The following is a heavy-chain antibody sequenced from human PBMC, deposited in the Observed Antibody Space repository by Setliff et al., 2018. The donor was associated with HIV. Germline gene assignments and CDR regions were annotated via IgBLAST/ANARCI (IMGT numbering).Heavy chain of an antibody. Sequence: ASVKVSCKASGYSFSGYYMHWVRQAPGQGLEWMGWINPNSGGTDYAQNFQGRVTMTRDTSISTGFMELSGLTSDDTAVYYCARGGYHGFGSYGDYWGQGTLVTVSS. CDR3: ARGGYHGFGSYGDY. D-gene: IGHD3-10*01. V-gene: IGHV1-2*02. J-gene: IGHJ4*02. CDR1: GYSFSGYY. CDR2: INPNSGGT.